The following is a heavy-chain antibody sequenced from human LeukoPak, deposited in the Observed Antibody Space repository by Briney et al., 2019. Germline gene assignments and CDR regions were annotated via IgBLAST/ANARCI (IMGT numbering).Heavy chain of an antibody. CDR2: IYESGST. D-gene: IGHD3-16*01. V-gene: IGHV4-59*01. CDR1: GGSLSNYY. CDR3: ARGRIGGPKAPFDY. Sequence: SETLSLTCTVSGGSLSNYYWSWIRQPQGKGLEGIGHIYESGSTTYNPSLKSRVTISVDTYKNQFSLRLSSVTAADTAIYYCARGRIGGPKAPFDYWGQGTLVTVSS. J-gene: IGHJ4*02.